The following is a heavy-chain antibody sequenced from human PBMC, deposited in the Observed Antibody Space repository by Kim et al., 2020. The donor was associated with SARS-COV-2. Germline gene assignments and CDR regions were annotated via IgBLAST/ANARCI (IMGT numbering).Heavy chain of an antibody. Sequence: GGSLRLSCAASGFTFSSYSMNWVRQAPGKGLDWVSPISSSRSYIYYADSVKGRFTISRDNAKNSLYLQMNSLRAEDTAVYYCAREGGGSSGWSWFDPWGQGTLVTVSS. D-gene: IGHD6-19*01. CDR2: ISSSRSYI. CDR3: AREGGGSSGWSWFDP. CDR1: GFTFSSYS. J-gene: IGHJ5*02. V-gene: IGHV3-21*01.